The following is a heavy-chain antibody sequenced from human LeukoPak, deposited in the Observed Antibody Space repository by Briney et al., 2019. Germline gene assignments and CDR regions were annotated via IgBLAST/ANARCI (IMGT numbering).Heavy chain of an antibody. Sequence: SQTLSLTCAVSGGSLSSGGYSWSWIRQPPGKGLEWIGYIYHSGSTYYNPSLKSRVTISVDRSKNQFSLKLSSVTAADTAVYYCARGITMVRGVIRHYYYYGMDVWGKGTTVTVSS. V-gene: IGHV4-30-2*01. CDR1: GGSLSSGGYS. J-gene: IGHJ6*04. D-gene: IGHD3-10*01. CDR3: ARGITMVRGVIRHYYYYGMDV. CDR2: IYHSGST.